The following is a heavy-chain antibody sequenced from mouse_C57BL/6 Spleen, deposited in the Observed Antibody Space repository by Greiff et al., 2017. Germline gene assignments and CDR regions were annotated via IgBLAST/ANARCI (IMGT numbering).Heavy chain of an antibody. CDR2: IDPSDSYT. Sequence: QVQLQQPGAELVKPGASVKLSCKASGYTFTSYWMQWVKQRPGQGLEWIGEIDPSDSYTNYNQKFKGKATLTVDTSSSTAYMQLSSLTSEDSAVYYCSRPYRNCLYWYFDVWGTGTTVTVSS. D-gene: IGHD2-1*01. J-gene: IGHJ1*03. V-gene: IGHV1-50*01. CDR1: GYTFTSYW. CDR3: SRPYRNCLYWYFDV.